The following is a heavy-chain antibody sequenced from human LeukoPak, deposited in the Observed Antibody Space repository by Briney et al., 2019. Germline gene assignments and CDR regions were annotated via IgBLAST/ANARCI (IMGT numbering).Heavy chain of an antibody. CDR2: IYYSGST. D-gene: IGHD3-16*01. V-gene: IGHV4-59*01. J-gene: IGHJ6*02. CDR1: GGSISSYY. Sequence: SETLSLTCTVSGGSISSYYWSWIRQPPGKGLEWIGYIYYSGSTNYNPSLKSRVTISVDTSKNQFSLKLSSVTAADTAVYYCARRRLGGYYYGMDVWGQGTTVTVSS. CDR3: ARRRLGGYYYGMDV.